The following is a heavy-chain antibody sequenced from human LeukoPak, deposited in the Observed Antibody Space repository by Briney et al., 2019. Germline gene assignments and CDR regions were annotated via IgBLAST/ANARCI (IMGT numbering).Heavy chain of an antibody. Sequence: GGSLRLSCAASGFTFSRFWMSWVRQAPGKGLEWVANIKQDGSEKNYVDSVKGRFTISRDNAKNPLYLQMNSLRVEDTADYYCAGGGDVGTVDYWGQGTLVTVSS. CDR3: AGGGDVGTVDY. V-gene: IGHV3-7*01. CDR1: GFTFSRFW. J-gene: IGHJ4*02. D-gene: IGHD2-21*02. CDR2: IKQDGSEK.